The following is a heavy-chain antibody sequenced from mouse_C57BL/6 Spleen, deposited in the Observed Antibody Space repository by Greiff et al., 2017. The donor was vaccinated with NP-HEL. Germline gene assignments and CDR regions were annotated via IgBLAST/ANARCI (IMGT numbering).Heavy chain of an antibody. D-gene: IGHD2-3*01. V-gene: IGHV1-26*01. J-gene: IGHJ2*01. CDR3: ASLYDVDY. CDR1: GYTFTDYY. CDR2: INPNNGGT. Sequence: EVQLQQSGPELVKPGASVKISCKASGYTFTDYYMNWVKQSHGKSLEWIGDINPNNGGTSYNQKFKGKATLTVDKSSSTAYMELRSLTSEDSAVYYCASLYDVDYWGQGTTLTVSS.